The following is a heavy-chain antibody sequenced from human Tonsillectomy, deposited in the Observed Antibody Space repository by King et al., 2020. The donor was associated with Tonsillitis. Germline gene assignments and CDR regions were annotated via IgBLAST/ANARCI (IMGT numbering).Heavy chain of an antibody. Sequence: VQLVESGAEVKKPGESLKISCKGSGYSFTNYLIGWVRQMPGKGLEWMGMIYPGDSDTRYSPSVQGQVTISADKSISTAYLQWNTLKASDTAMYYCARPGASIAGNFDYWGQGTLVTVSS. D-gene: IGHD6-6*01. J-gene: IGHJ4*02. CDR2: IYPGDSDT. CDR1: GYSFTNYL. V-gene: IGHV5-51*03. CDR3: ARPGASIAGNFDY.